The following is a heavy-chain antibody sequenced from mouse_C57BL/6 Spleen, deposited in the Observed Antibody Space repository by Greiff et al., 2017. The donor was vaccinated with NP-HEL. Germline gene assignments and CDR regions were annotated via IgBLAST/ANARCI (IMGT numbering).Heavy chain of an antibody. CDR3: ARLVSGYDDAMDY. Sequence: VQLQQSGAELVMPGASVKLSCKASGYTFTSYWMHWVKQRPGQGLEWIGEIDPSDSYTNYNQKFKGKSTLTVDKSSSTAYMQLSSLTSEDSAVYYCARLVSGYDDAMDYWGQGTSVTVSS. D-gene: IGHD2-2*01. CDR1: GYTFTSYW. V-gene: IGHV1-69*01. J-gene: IGHJ4*01. CDR2: IDPSDSYT.